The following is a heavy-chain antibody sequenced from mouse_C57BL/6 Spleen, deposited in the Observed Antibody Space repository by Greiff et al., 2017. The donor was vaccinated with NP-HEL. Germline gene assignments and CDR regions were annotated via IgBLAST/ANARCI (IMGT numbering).Heavy chain of an antibody. Sequence: EVNLVESEGGLVQPGSSMKLSCTASGFTFSDYYMAWVRQVPEKGLEWVANINYDGSSTYYLDSLKSRFIISRDNAKNILYLQMSSLKSEDTATYYCARGGYGSSFAYWGQGTLVTVSA. CDR1: GFTFSDYY. CDR3: ARGGYGSSFAY. D-gene: IGHD1-1*01. CDR2: INYDGSST. V-gene: IGHV5-16*01. J-gene: IGHJ3*01.